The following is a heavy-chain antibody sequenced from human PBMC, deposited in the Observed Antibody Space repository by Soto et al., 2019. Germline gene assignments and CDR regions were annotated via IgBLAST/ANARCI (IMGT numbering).Heavy chain of an antibody. D-gene: IGHD6-13*01. Sequence: PSETLSLTCTVSGGSISSYYWSWIRQPPGKGLEWIGYIYYSGSTNYNPSLKSRVTISVDTSKNQFSLKLSSVTAADTAVYYCAREGEQQLAIDYWGQGTLVTVSS. CDR1: GGSISSYY. V-gene: IGHV4-59*01. CDR2: IYYSGST. J-gene: IGHJ4*02. CDR3: AREGEQQLAIDY.